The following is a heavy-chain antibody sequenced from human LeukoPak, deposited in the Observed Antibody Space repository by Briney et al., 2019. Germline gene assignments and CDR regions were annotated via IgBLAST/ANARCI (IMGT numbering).Heavy chain of an antibody. CDR1: GFTFSSYA. V-gene: IGHV3-64*01. CDR3: ARDGDYGDYGDY. D-gene: IGHD4-17*01. Sequence: GGSLRLSCAASGFTFSSYAMHWVRQAPGKGLEYVSAISSNGGSTYYANSVKGRFTISRDSSKNTLYLQMGSLRAEDMAVYYCARDGDYGDYGDYWGQGTLVTVSS. J-gene: IGHJ4*02. CDR2: ISSNGGST.